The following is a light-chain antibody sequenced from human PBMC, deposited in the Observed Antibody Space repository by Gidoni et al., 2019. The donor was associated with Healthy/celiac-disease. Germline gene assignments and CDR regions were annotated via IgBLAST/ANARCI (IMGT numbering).Light chain of an antibody. CDR2: QDS. CDR3: QAWDSSTGV. CDR1: RLGDKY. V-gene: IGLV3-1*01. Sequence: SYELTQPPSVSVSPGQTASITGTGDRLGDKYAWWYQRKPGQSPVLVIYQDSKRPSGIPARFSGSNSENTATLTISGTQAMDEADYYWQAWDSSTGVFGGGTKLTVL. J-gene: IGLJ2*01.